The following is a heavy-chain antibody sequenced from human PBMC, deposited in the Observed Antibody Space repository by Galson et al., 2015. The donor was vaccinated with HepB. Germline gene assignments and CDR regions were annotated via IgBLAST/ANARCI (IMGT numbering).Heavy chain of an antibody. CDR3: ARANYYDSSGYYYYFDY. Sequence: SLRLSCAASGFTVSSNYMSWVRQAPGKGLEWVSVIYSGGSTYYADSVKGRFTISRDNSKNTLYLQMNSLRAEDTAVYYCARANYYDSSGYYYYFDYWGQGTLVTVSS. D-gene: IGHD3-22*01. CDR2: IYSGGST. CDR1: GFTVSSNY. J-gene: IGHJ4*02. V-gene: IGHV3-53*01.